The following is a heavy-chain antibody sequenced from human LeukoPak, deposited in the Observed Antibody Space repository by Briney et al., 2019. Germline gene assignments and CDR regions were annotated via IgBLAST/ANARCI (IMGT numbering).Heavy chain of an antibody. CDR2: INHSGST. CDR3: APYGSGSYRLGY. Sequence: SETLSLTCAVDGATFSGYYWSWIRQPPGKGLEWIGEINHSGSTKCNPSLKSRVVISVDTSKNQFSLKLRSVTAADTAVYYCAPYGSGSYRLGYWGQGTLVTVSS. CDR1: GATFSGYY. V-gene: IGHV4-34*08. J-gene: IGHJ4*02. D-gene: IGHD3-10*01.